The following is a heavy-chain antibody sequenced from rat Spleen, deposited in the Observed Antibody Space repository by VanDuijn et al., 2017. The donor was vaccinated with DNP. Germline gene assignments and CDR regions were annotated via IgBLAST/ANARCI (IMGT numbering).Heavy chain of an antibody. CDR3: ARWPGYNPPYAMDA. CDR1: GYSITSDY. D-gene: IGHD1-4*01. J-gene: IGHJ4*01. V-gene: IGHV3-1*01. Sequence: EVQLQESGPGLVKPSQSLSLTCSVTGYSITSDYWGWIRKFPGNKMEWIGHISYSGRTTYNPSLKSRISITRYTSKNQFFLQVNSVTTEDTATYYCARWPGYNPPYAMDAWGQGTSVTVSS. CDR2: ISYSGRT.